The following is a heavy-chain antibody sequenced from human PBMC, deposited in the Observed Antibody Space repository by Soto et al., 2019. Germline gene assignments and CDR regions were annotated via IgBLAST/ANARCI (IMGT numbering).Heavy chain of an antibody. D-gene: IGHD4-17*01. CDR2: IIPVFGTA. V-gene: IGHV1-69*13. CDR1: GGTFSNYA. CDR3: ARDRSPMTTVTNDAFDI. Sequence: SVKVSCKASGGTFSNYAISWVRQAPGQGLEWMGGIIPVFGTANYAQKFQGRVTITADVSTNTAYMELRSLRSDDTAVYYCARDRSPMTTVTNDAFDIWGQGTMVTVSS. J-gene: IGHJ3*02.